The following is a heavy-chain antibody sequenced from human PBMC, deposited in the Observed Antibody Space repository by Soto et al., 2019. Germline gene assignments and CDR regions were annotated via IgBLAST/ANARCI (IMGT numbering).Heavy chain of an antibody. J-gene: IGHJ4*02. Sequence: EVQLLESGGGLVQPGRSLRLSCAASGFTFSSYAMSWVRQAPGTGLEWVSAISGSGGTTYYAASVKGRFTISRDNSKNTLFLQMNSLRAEHTAVYYCAKFFVETGGSSGWPWTFHYWGQGTLVTVSS. CDR3: AKFFVETGGSSGWPWTFHY. CDR2: ISGSGGTT. D-gene: IGHD6-25*01. V-gene: IGHV3-23*01. CDR1: GFTFSSYA.